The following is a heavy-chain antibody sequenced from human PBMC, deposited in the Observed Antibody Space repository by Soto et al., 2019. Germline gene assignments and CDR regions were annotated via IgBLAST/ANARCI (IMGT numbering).Heavy chain of an antibody. D-gene: IGHD2-15*01. V-gene: IGHV4-59*08. CDR2: IYYSGST. CDR3: ARYYCSGGNCRLLEYYYMDV. CDR1: DSAISGDY. Sequence: SGTLPLTGIVSDSAISGDYWSWIRQPPGKGLEWIGYIYYSGSTNYNPSLKSRVTISIDTSKNQFSLKLNSVTAADTAVYYCARYYCSGGNCRLLEYYYMDVWGKGTMVTVSS. J-gene: IGHJ6*03.